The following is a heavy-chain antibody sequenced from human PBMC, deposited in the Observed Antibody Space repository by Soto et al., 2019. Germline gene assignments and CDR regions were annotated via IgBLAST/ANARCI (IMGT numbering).Heavy chain of an antibody. V-gene: IGHV3-30*18. CDR3: AKDLDYYDSSGYSYNAYYYGMDV. CDR1: GFTFSSYV. J-gene: IGHJ6*02. CDR2: ISYDGSNK. D-gene: IGHD3-22*01. Sequence: GGSLRLSCAASGFTFSSYVMHWVRQSPGKGLEWVAVISYDGSNKYYADSVKGRFTISRDNSKNTLYLQMNSLRAEDTAVYYCAKDLDYYDSSGYSYNAYYYGMDVWGQGTTVTVSS.